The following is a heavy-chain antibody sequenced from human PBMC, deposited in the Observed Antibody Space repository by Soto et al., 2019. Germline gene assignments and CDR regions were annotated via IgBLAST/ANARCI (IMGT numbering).Heavy chain of an antibody. D-gene: IGHD1-26*01. V-gene: IGHV4-31*03. CDR3: ARVQRGSYLVDY. J-gene: IGHJ4*02. CDR1: DGSISSGGYY. Sequence: SQTLSLTCTVSDGSISSGGYYWSWIRQHPGKGLEWIGYIYYSGSTYYNPSLKSRVTISVDTSKNQFSLKLSSVTAADTAVYYCARVQRGSYLVDYWGQGTLVNVSS. CDR2: IYYSGST.